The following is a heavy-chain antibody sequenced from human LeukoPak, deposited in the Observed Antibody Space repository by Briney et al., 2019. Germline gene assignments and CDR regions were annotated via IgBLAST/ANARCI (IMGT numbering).Heavy chain of an antibody. CDR3: ARAVTMIVADAFDI. CDR2: IYYSGST. V-gene: IGHV4-59*01. Sequence: SETLSLTCTVSGGSISSYYWRWIRQPPGKGLEWIGYIYYSGSTTYNPSLKSRVTISVDTSKNQFSLKLSSVTAADTAVYYCARAVTMIVADAFDIWGQGTMVTVSS. J-gene: IGHJ3*02. CDR1: GGSISSYY. D-gene: IGHD3-22*01.